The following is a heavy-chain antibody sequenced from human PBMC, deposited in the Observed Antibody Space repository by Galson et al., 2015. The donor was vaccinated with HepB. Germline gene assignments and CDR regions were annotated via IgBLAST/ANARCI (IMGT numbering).Heavy chain of an antibody. D-gene: IGHD4-17*01. Sequence: SVKVSCKASGGTFSSYAISWVRQAPGQGLEWMGGIIPIFGTANYAQKFQGRVTITADESTSTAYMELSSLRSEDTAVYYCARGDTVTTSYYYYYMDVWGKGTTVTVSS. CDR1: GGTFSSYA. CDR2: IIPIFGTA. J-gene: IGHJ6*03. CDR3: ARGDTVTTSYYYYYMDV. V-gene: IGHV1-69*13.